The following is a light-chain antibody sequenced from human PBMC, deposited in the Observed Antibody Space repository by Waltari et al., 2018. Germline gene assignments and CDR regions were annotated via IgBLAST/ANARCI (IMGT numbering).Light chain of an antibody. CDR1: RLGDKV. J-gene: IGLJ3*02. V-gene: IGLV3-1*01. CDR2: QDT. Sequence: SYELTQPPSVSVSPGKTVSITCSGDRLGDKVASWYQQKPGQSPVMVIYQDTPRPSGIPGRFSGSNSGNTATLTIGGHQIMDEADYYCQTWDGSTAVFGGGTKVTVL. CDR3: QTWDGSTAV.